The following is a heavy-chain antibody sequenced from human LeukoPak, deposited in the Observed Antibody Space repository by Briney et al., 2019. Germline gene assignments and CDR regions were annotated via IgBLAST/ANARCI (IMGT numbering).Heavy chain of an antibody. CDR2: ISYDGNNK. CDR3: ARSYRSGWHYFDY. D-gene: IGHD6-19*01. J-gene: IGHJ4*02. V-gene: IGHV3-30-3*01. CDR1: GFTFNTYA. Sequence: PGGSLRLSCAVSGFTFNTYAMHWVRQAPGKGLEWVAVISYDGNNKYYADSVKGRFTISRDTSKSTLYLQMNSLRAEDTAVYYCARSYRSGWHYFDYWGQGTLVTVSS.